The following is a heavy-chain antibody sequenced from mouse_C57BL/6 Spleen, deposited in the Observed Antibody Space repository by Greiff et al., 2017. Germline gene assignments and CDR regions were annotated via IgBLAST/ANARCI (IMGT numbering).Heavy chain of an antibody. D-gene: IGHD1-1*01. CDR3: ARNYGSSYPAWFAY. Sequence: EVKLQQSGPELLKPGASVKISCKASGYSFTDYNMNWVKQSNGKSLEWIGVINPNYGTTSYNQKFKGKATLTVDQSSSTAYMQLNSLTSEDSAVYYCARNYGSSYPAWFAYWGQGTLVTVSA. CDR2: INPNYGTT. CDR1: GYSFTDYN. V-gene: IGHV1-39*01. J-gene: IGHJ3*01.